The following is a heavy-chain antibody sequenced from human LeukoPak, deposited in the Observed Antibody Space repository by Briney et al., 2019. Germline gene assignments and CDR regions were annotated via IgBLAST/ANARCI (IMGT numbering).Heavy chain of an antibody. J-gene: IGHJ4*02. D-gene: IGHD2-2*02. CDR1: GFPFSTYT. V-gene: IGHV3-64*02. Sequence: GGSLRLSCAASGFPFSTYTMRWVRQAPGKGLEYVSGIASNGGTKYYADSVKVRFTISRDNFKNTVYLQMDSLRTEDMAVYYCAREYCTTNSCYIWGLGYWGQGTLVTVPS. CDR2: IASNGGTK. CDR3: AREYCTTNSCYIWGLGY.